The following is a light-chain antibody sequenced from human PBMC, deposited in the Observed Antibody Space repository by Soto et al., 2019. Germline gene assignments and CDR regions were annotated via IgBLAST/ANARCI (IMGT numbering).Light chain of an antibody. CDR3: QQYYSTPLT. J-gene: IGKJ5*01. CDR2: GAS. Sequence: EIVLTQSPGSLSLSPGERATLSCRASQTVSSSYLAWYQQKPGQAPRLLLYGASSRATGIPARFSGSGSGTEFTLTISSLQSEDVAVYYCQQYYSTPLTFGGGTRLEIK. V-gene: IGKV3-20*01. CDR1: QTVSSSY.